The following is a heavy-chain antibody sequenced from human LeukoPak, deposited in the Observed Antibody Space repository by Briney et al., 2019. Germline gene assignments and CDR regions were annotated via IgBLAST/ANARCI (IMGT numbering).Heavy chain of an antibody. CDR1: GVSITTDY. D-gene: IGHD4-17*01. Sequence: NPSETLSLTCVVSGVSITTDYWMWLRQPAGKGREYIGRVHARGDSNYSPSLKSRVTMSVDTSKNLFSLNLDSVTAADTAVYYCVYSEVGSTATSVFDYWGQGILVTLSS. V-gene: IGHV4-4*07. CDR2: VHARGDS. J-gene: IGHJ4*02. CDR3: VYSEVGSTATSVFDY.